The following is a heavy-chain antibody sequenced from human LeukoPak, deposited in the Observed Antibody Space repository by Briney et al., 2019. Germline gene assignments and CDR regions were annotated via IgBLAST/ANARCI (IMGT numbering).Heavy chain of an antibody. D-gene: IGHD4-17*01. Sequence: GGSLRLSCAASGFTFSRYAMSWVRQAPGKGLEWVSAISGSGGSTYYADSLKGPFTISRDNSKNTLYLQMNILRAEDTAVYYCAKVFYVQRDYGDYFDFWGQGTLVTVSS. CDR1: GFTFSRYA. J-gene: IGHJ4*02. CDR3: AKVFYVQRDYGDYFDF. V-gene: IGHV3-23*01. CDR2: ISGSGGST.